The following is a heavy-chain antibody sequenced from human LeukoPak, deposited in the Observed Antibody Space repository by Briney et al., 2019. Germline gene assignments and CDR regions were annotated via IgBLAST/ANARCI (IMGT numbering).Heavy chain of an antibody. CDR1: GFTVSSNY. V-gene: IGHV3-66*01. D-gene: IGHD5-24*01. CDR3: ARVGDGYSFDY. J-gene: IGHJ4*02. Sequence: GGSLRLSCAASGFTVSSNYMSRVRQAPGKGLEWVSVIYSGGSTYYADSVKGRFTISRDNSKNTLYLQMNSLRAEDTAVYYCARVGDGYSFDYWGQGTLVTVSS. CDR2: IYSGGST.